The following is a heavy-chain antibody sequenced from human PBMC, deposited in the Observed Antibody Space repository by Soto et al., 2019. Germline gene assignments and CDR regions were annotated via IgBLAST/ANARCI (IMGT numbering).Heavy chain of an antibody. D-gene: IGHD2-8*01. V-gene: IGHV1-69*01. J-gene: IGHJ2*01. CDR1: GGTFSSYA. CDR3: ASSIYCSNGVCYNYWYVDL. Sequence: QVQLVQSGAEVKKPGSSVKVSCKASGGTFSSYAISWVRQAPGQGLEWMGGIIPIFGTANYAQKFQGRVTITADESTSTAYMELSSLRSEDTAVYYCASSIYCSNGVCYNYWYVDLWGRGTLVTVAS. CDR2: IIPIFGTA.